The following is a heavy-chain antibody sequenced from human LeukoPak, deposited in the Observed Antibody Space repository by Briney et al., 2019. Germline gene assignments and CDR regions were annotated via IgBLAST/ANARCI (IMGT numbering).Heavy chain of an antibody. CDR1: GYIFTAYY. V-gene: IGHV1-2*02. Sequence: GASVKVSCKTSGYIFTAYYIHWVRQAPGQGLEWMGWISPSSGDTKYSQRFQGRVTMTRYTSISTTYMELSGLTSDDTAVYYCARGYYDSGGPRLDYWGQGPLVTVSS. CDR3: ARGYYDSGGPRLDY. J-gene: IGHJ4*02. CDR2: ISPSSGDT. D-gene: IGHD3-22*01.